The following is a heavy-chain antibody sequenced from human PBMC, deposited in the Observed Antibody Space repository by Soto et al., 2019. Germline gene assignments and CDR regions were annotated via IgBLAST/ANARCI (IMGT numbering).Heavy chain of an antibody. Sequence: PSETLSLTCAVSGGSISSSNWWSWVRQPPGKGLEWIGEIYHSGSTNYNPSLKSRVTISVDKSKNQFSLKLSSVTAADTAVYYCARVSPHGYKFNWYFDLWGRGTLVTVSS. CDR1: GGSISSSNW. V-gene: IGHV4-4*02. J-gene: IGHJ2*01. CDR2: IYHSGST. CDR3: ARVSPHGYKFNWYFDL. D-gene: IGHD5-12*01.